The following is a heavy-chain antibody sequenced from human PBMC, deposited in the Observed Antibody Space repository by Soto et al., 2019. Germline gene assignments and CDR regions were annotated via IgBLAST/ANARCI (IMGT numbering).Heavy chain of an antibody. Sequence: SSWRRWFRQATGKGLEWVANIKQDGSEKYYVDSVKGRFTISRDNAKNSLYLQMNSLRAEDTAVYYCARDRSVFDYWGQGTLVTVSS. CDR3: ARDRSVFDY. J-gene: IGHJ4*02. CDR2: IKQDGSEK. V-gene: IGHV3-7*04. CDR1: SSW. D-gene: IGHD1-26*01.